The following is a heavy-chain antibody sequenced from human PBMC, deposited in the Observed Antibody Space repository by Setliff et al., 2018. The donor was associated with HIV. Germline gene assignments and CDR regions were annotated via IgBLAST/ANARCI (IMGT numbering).Heavy chain of an antibody. Sequence: ASVKVSCKVSGYTLTEVSMHWVRQAPKKGLEWMGYFDPQDGETVHAQKFQGRVTITADESTSTGYMELSSLRSEDTAVYYCARSGTHLEESRGSSGWVSAAFDIWGQGTMVTVSS. D-gene: IGHD6-19*01. J-gene: IGHJ3*02. CDR1: GYTLTEVS. CDR3: ARSGTHLEESRGSSGWVSAAFDI. V-gene: IGHV1-24*01. CDR2: FDPQDGET.